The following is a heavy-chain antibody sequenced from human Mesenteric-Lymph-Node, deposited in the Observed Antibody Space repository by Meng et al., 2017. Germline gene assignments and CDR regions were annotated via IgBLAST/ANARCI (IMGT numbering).Heavy chain of an antibody. J-gene: IGHJ4*02. V-gene: IGHV4-30-2*01. CDR2: IYHSGST. Sequence: QVQLQQWGAGLLKPSETLSPTVPVSGGSISRGGYSWSWIRQPPGKGLEWIGYIYHSGSTYYNPSLKSRVTISVDRSKNQFSLRLTSVTAADTAIFYCVRHGGKYFDSWGQGTLVTVSS. CDR1: GGSISRGGYS. D-gene: IGHD2-15*01. CDR3: VRHGGKYFDS.